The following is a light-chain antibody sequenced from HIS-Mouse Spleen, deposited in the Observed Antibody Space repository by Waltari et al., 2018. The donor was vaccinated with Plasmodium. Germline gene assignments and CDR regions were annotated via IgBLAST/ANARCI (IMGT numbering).Light chain of an antibody. Sequence: SYVLTQPPSVSVAPGQTARITCGGNKIGSKSVHWYQQKPGQAPVLVVDADSDRPSGIPERFSGSNSGNTATLTISRVEAGDEADYYCQVWDSSSDHYVFGTGTKVTVL. CDR2: ADS. CDR1: KIGSKS. V-gene: IGLV3-21*02. CDR3: QVWDSSSDHYV. J-gene: IGLJ1*01.